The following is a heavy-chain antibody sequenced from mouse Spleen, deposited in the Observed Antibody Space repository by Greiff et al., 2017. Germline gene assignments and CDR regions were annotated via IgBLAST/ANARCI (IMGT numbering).Heavy chain of an antibody. D-gene: IGHD1-1*01. V-gene: IGHV1-4*01. Sequence: QVQLKESGAELARPGASVKMSCKASGYTFTSYTMHWVKQRPGQGLEWIGYINPSSGYTKYNQKFKDKATLTADKSSSTAYMQLSSLTSEDSAVYYCARGGYGSSYEAMDYWGQGTSVTVSS. CDR2: INPSSGYT. J-gene: IGHJ4*01. CDR3: ARGGYGSSYEAMDY. CDR1: GYTFTSYT.